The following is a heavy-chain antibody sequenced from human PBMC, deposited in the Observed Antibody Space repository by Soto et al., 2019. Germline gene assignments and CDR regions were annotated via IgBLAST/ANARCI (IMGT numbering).Heavy chain of an antibody. D-gene: IGHD3-3*01. CDR2: IYFSGST. Sequence: QVQLQESGPGLVKPSQTLSLTCTVSGGSITSGDDYWSWIRQPPGKGLEWIGYIYFSGSTYYNPSRKRRVTISVDTSNNHFSPKLNSVTAADTAGYYWARGHSAIFGVVIIKDYGVDVGGEGTTVTVSS. J-gene: IGHJ6*02. CDR3: ARGHSAIFGVVIIKDYGVDV. V-gene: IGHV4-30-4*01. CDR1: GGSITSGDDY.